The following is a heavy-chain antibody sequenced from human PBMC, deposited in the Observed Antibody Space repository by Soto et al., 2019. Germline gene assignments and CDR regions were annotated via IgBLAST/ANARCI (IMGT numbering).Heavy chain of an antibody. Sequence: ASVKVSCKASGFTLTTYDISWVRQAPGQGLEWMGWISAFSGATNYARKLQGRVTMTTDASTSTAYMELSSLRSEDTAVYYCAREDCSSTSCYRPFDYWGQGTLVTVSS. D-gene: IGHD2-2*01. V-gene: IGHV1-18*01. CDR3: AREDCSSTSCYRPFDY. J-gene: IGHJ4*02. CDR1: GFTLTTYD. CDR2: ISAFSGAT.